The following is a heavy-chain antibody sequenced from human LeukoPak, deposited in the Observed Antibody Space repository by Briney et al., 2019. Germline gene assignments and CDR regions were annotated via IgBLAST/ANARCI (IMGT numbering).Heavy chain of an antibody. D-gene: IGHD3-16*02. CDR1: GGSISSGSYY. V-gene: IGHV4-61*01. J-gene: IGHJ4*02. CDR3: ARDGIYQGHRYFDY. Sequence: PSQTLSLTCTVSGGSISSGSYYWSWIRQPPGKGLEWLGYIYYSGSTNYNPSLKSRVTISVDTSKNQFSLKLSSVTAADTAVYYCARDGIYQGHRYFDYWGQGTLVTVSS. CDR2: IYYSGST.